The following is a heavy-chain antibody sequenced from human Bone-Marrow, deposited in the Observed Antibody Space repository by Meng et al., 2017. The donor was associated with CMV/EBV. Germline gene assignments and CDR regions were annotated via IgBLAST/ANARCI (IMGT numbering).Heavy chain of an antibody. CDR3: ARGGRYFDY. CDR1: GYTFTGYY. V-gene: IGHV1-69*04. CDR2: IIPILGIA. J-gene: IGHJ4*02. Sequence: SVKVSCKASGYTFTGYYMYWVRQAPGQGLEWVGRIIPILGIAKYAQKFHGRVTITADKSTSTAYMELSSLRSEDTAVYYCARGGRYFDYWGQGTLVTVSS.